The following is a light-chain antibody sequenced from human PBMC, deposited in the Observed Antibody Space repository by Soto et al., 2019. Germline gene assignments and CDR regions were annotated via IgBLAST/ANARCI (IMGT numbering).Light chain of an antibody. CDR3: QPYNSFSIT. Sequence: DIQMTHSPSTLSASVGDRVTITCRASQSISSWLAWYQQKPGKAPQLLIYDASSLQSGVPSRFSGSGSGTEFTLAISSLQPDDFATYYCQPYNSFSITFGGGTKVEIK. J-gene: IGKJ4*01. CDR1: QSISSW. CDR2: DAS. V-gene: IGKV1-5*01.